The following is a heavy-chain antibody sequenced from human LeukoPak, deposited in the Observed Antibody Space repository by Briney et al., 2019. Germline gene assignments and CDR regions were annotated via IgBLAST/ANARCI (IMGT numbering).Heavy chain of an antibody. CDR2: ISAGNGNT. CDR3: ARDSGSGNNDY. CDR1: GYTFTSYA. Sequence: GALVKVSCTASGYTFTSYAIHWVRQAPGQRLEWMGWISAGNGNTKYSQNFQGRVTFISNTSATTAFMELSSLRSEDAAVYYCARDSGSGNNDYWGQGTLVTVSS. J-gene: IGHJ4*02. D-gene: IGHD1-26*01. V-gene: IGHV1-3*01.